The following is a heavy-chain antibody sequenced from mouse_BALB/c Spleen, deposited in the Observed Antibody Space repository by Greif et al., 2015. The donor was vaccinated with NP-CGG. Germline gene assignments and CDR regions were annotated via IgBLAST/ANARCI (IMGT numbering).Heavy chain of an antibody. D-gene: IGHD2-10*02. V-gene: IGHV1S81*02. CDR3: ARGGYGNSFYAMDY. CDR2: INPSNGRT. CDR1: GYTFTSYW. J-gene: IGHJ4*01. Sequence: QVQLKESGAELVKPGASVKLSCKASGYTFTSYWMHWVKQRPGQGLEWIGEINPSNGRTNYNEKFKSKATLTVDKSSSTAYMQLSSLTSEDSAVYYCARGGYGNSFYAMDYWGQGTSVTVSS.